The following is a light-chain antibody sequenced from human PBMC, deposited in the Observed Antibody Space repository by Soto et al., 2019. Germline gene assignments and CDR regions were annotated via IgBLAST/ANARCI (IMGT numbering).Light chain of an antibody. V-gene: IGKV1-39*01. J-gene: IGKJ1*01. CDR1: QDIRSA. CDR3: QQSYSTWT. Sequence: DIQMTQSTSSLSASEGDRVTITCRASQDIRSALVWYQQKPGKAPKRLIYAASNLQSGVPSRFSGIGSGTDFTLTISSLQPEDFATYYCQQSYSTWTFGQGTKVDI. CDR2: AAS.